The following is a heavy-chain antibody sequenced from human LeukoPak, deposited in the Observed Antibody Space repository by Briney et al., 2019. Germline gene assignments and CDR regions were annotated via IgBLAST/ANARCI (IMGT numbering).Heavy chain of an antibody. D-gene: IGHD4-17*01. CDR1: GFTFSSYN. CDR2: ISSSSSNI. CDR3: ANVSPYGDQDAFDI. V-gene: IGHV3-21*01. Sequence: GGSLRLSCAASGFTFSSYNMNWIRQAPGKGLEWVSSISSSSSNIYYADSVKGRFTISRDNAKNSLYLQMNSLRAEDTAVYYCANVSPYGDQDAFDIWGQGTMVTVSS. J-gene: IGHJ3*02.